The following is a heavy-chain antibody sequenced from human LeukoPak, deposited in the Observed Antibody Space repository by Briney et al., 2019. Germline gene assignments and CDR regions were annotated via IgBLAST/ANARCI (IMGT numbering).Heavy chain of an antibody. CDR3: ARIPSTGGVAILSPFDY. CDR2: IYYSGST. Sequence: PSETLSLTCTVSGGSISSSSCYWGWIRQPPGKGLEWIGSIYYSGSTYYNPSLRSRVTISVDTSKNQFSLKLSSVTAADTAVYYCARIPSTGGVAILSPFDYWGQGTLVTVSS. J-gene: IGHJ4*02. D-gene: IGHD2-21*01. V-gene: IGHV4-39*01. CDR1: GGSISSSSCY.